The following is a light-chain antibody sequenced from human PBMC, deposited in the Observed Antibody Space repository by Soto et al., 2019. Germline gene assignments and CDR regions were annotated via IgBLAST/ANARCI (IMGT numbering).Light chain of an antibody. J-gene: IGKJ4*01. CDR3: QQYVHKIT. CDR1: QGISNH. Sequence: DIQMTQSPSSLSASVGDRVTITCQASQGISNHLHWYQQKPGKAPKLLIYDASNLETGVPSRFSGSGSGADFTFTISSLQPDDIATYYCQQYVHKITFGGGTKVEIK. CDR2: DAS. V-gene: IGKV1-33*01.